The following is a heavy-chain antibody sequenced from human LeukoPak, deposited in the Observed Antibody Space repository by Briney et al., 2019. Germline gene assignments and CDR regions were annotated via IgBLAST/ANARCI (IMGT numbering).Heavy chain of an antibody. CDR2: IYWNDDK. D-gene: IGHD3-9*01. CDR3: AHRPSITIFSYYFDY. CDR1: GFSLSTSGVG. V-gene: IGHV2-5*01. Sequence: SGHTLVNPTQTLTLTCTFSGFSLSTSGVGVGWIRQPPGKALEWLALIYWNDDKRYSPSLKSRLTITKDTSKNQVVLTMTNMDPVDTATYYCAHRPSITIFSYYFDYWGQGTLVTVSS. J-gene: IGHJ4*02.